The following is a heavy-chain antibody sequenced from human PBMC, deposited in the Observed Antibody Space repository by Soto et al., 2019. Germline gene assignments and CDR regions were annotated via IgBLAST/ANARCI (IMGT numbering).Heavy chain of an antibody. V-gene: IGHV4-4*02. D-gene: IGHD7-27*01. CDR3: ATCQLGEYYYAMDI. CDR1: GDSITTYKW. Sequence: SETLSLTCGVSGDSITTYKWWTWVRQTPGKGLEWIGEIYDSGNTRYNPSLKSRVTISKDTSKNELSLKLNSVTVADTAVYYCATCQLGEYYYAMDIWGQGTTVTVSS. J-gene: IGHJ6*02. CDR2: IYDSGNT.